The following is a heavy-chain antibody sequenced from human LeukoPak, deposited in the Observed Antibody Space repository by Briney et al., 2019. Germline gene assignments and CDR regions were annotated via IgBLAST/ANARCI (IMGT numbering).Heavy chain of an antibody. CDR3: ARHATSSTSGPPYDY. D-gene: IGHD5-24*01. V-gene: IGHV4-39*01. CDR1: GGSINSSDYY. Sequence: SQTLSLTCAVSGGSINSSDYYWGWIRQPPGKGLEWIGSIYHSGSMYASLKSRVTISVDTSKNQFSLKMSSVTAADTAVYYCARHATSSTSGPPYDYWGQGTLVTVSS. J-gene: IGHJ4*02. CDR2: IYHSGSM.